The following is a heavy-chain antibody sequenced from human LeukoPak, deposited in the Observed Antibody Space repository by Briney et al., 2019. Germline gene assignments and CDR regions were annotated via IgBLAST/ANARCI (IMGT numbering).Heavy chain of an antibody. Sequence: TGGSLRLSCAASGFTFSSYWMSWVRQAPGKGLEWVSAISGSGGSTYYADSVKGRFTISRDNSKNTLYLQMNSLRAEDTAVYYCARRITMIVVVAYFDYWGQGTLVTVSS. J-gene: IGHJ4*02. CDR3: ARRITMIVVVAYFDY. D-gene: IGHD3-22*01. CDR2: ISGSGGST. CDR1: GFTFSSYW. V-gene: IGHV3-23*01.